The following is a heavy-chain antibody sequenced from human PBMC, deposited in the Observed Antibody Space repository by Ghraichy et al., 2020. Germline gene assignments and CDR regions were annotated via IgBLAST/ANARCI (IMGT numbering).Heavy chain of an antibody. V-gene: IGHV3-48*02. D-gene: IGHD3-10*01. CDR1: GFTFSNYN. Sequence: GSLRLSCAASGFTFSNYNMNWVRQAPGKGLEWVSYISSSSSSIYYADSVKGRFTISRDNAKNSLYLQMLSLRDEDTAVYYCARSYVSGTYPFDIWGQGTMVTVSS. J-gene: IGHJ3*02. CDR3: ARSYVSGTYPFDI. CDR2: ISSSSSSI.